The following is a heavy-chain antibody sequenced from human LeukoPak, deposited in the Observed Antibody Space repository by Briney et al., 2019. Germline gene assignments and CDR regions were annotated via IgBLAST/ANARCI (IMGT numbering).Heavy chain of an antibody. CDR2: INNDGSSA. CDR1: GFIFSSYW. CDR3: ARRGTGHGMDV. D-gene: IGHD1-1*01. J-gene: IGHJ6*02. V-gene: IGHV3-74*01. Sequence: TGGSLRLSCAASGFIFSSYWMTWVRQVPGKGLVWVSRINNDGSSASYVDSVKGRFTISRDNAKNTLFLQMNSLRAEGTAVYYCARRGTGHGMDVWGQGTTVIVSS.